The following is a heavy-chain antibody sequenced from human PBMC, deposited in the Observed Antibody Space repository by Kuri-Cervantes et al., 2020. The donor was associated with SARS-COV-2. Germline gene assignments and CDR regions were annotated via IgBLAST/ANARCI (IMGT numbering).Heavy chain of an antibody. D-gene: IGHD1-26*01. CDR3: ARGGIVGAKIDY. CDR2: IIPILGIA. V-gene: IGHV1-69*10. J-gene: IGHJ4*02. Sequence: SVKVSCKASGYTFTSYAMNWVRQAPGQGLEWMGGIIPILGIANYAQKFQGRVTITADKSTSTAYMELSSLRSEDTAVYYCARGGIVGAKIDYWGQGTLVTVSS. CDR1: GYTFTSYA.